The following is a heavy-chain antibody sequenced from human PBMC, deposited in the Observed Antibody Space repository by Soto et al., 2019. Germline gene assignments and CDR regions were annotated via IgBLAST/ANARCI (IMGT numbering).Heavy chain of an antibody. V-gene: IGHV3-33*01. CDR2: IWYDGSNK. D-gene: IGHD2-15*01. Sequence: GGSLRLSCAASGFTFSSYGMHWVRQAPGKGLEWVAVIWYDGSNKYYADSVKGRFTISRDDSKNTLYLQMNSLRAEDAAVYYCARDRGYCSGGSCYSRYGMDVWGQGTTVTVSS. CDR1: GFTFSSYG. CDR3: ARDRGYCSGGSCYSRYGMDV. J-gene: IGHJ6*02.